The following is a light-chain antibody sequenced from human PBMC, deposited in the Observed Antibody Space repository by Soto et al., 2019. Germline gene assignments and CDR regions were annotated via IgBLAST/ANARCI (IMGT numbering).Light chain of an antibody. V-gene: IGLV2-14*01. CDR3: CSSTSSSTLVV. Sequence: QSALTQPASVSGSPGQSITISCTGTSSDVGGYDYVSWYQQHPGKAPKLMIYDVSNRPSGVSNRFSGSKSGNTASLPISGRQAEEEADNYCCSSTSSSTLVVFGGGTKLTVL. CDR2: DVS. J-gene: IGLJ2*01. CDR1: SSDVGGYDY.